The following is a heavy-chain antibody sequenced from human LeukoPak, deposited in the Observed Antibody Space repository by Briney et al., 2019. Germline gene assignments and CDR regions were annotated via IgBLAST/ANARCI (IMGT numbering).Heavy chain of an antibody. CDR3: ARDRWGYSYGGD. CDR1: GFTFSSYA. CDR2: IKEDGRQK. J-gene: IGHJ4*02. D-gene: IGHD5-12*01. Sequence: GGSLRLSCAASGFTFSSYAMHWVRQAPGKGLEWVANIKEDGRQKYYVDSVKGRFTISRDNAKNSLYLQMNSLRAEDTAVYYCARDRWGYSYGGDWGQGTQVTVSS. V-gene: IGHV3-7*01.